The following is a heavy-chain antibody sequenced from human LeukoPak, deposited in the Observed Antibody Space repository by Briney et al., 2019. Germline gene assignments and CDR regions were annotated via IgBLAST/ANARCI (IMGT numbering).Heavy chain of an antibody. J-gene: IGHJ3*02. CDR2: INHSGST. CDR3: ARDRYYDSSGYYSVDAFDI. V-gene: IGHV4-34*01. D-gene: IGHD3-22*01. Sequence: SETLSLTCAVYGGSFSGYYWSWIRQPPGKGLEWIGEINHSGSTNYNPSLKSRVTISVDTSKNQFSLKLSSVTAADTAVYYCARDRYYDSSGYYSVDAFDIWGQGTMVTVSS. CDR1: GGSFSGYY.